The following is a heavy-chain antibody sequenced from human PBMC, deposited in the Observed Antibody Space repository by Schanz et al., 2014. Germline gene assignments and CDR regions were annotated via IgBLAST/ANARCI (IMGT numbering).Heavy chain of an antibody. V-gene: IGHV3-23*01. CDR3: ARKVVATIGGYYDN. CDR2: ISGRDGST. Sequence: EVQLLESGGGLVQPGGSLRLSCATSGLTFTSAWMSWVRQAPGMGLEWVSAISGRDGSTYYADSVKGRFTISRDNSKNTLYLQMNSLRAEDTAVYYCARKVVATIGGYYDNWGQGTLVIVSS. CDR1: GLTFTSAW. D-gene: IGHD5-12*01. J-gene: IGHJ4*02.